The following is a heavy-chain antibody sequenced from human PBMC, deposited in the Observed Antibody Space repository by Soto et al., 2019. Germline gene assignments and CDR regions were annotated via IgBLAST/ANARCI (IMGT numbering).Heavy chain of an antibody. Sequence: PSETLSLTCTVSGGSISSYYWSWIRQPPGKGLEWIGYIYYSGSTNYNPSLKSRVTISVDTSKNQFSLKLSSVTAADTAVYYCARGASGEPSLTFDYWGQGTLVTVSS. CDR1: GGSISSYY. CDR2: IYYSGST. D-gene: IGHD2-2*01. CDR3: ARGASGEPSLTFDY. J-gene: IGHJ4*02. V-gene: IGHV4-59*01.